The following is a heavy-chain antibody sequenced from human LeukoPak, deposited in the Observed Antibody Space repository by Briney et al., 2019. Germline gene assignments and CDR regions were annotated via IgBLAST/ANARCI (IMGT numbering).Heavy chain of an antibody. CDR3: ARVRGYSYGSGAFDI. CDR2: INPNSGGT. J-gene: IGHJ3*02. D-gene: IGHD5-18*01. CDR1: GYTFTGYY. Sequence: ASVKVSCKAPGYTFTGYYMHWVRQAPGQGLEWMGRINPNSGGTNYAQKFQGRVTMTRDTSISTAYMELSRLRSDDTAVYYCARVRGYSYGSGAFDIWGQGTMVTVSS. V-gene: IGHV1-2*06.